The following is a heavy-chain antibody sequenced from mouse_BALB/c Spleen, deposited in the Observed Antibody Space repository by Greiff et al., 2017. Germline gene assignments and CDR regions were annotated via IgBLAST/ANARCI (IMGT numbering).Heavy chain of an antibody. CDR3: ARDPYYGSFAMDY. V-gene: IGHV5-17*02. D-gene: IGHD1-1*01. Sequence: EVKLMESGGGLVQPGGSRKLSCAASGFTFSSFGMHWVRQAPEKGLEWVAYISSGSSTIYYADTVKGRFTISRDNPKNTLFLQMTSLRSEDTAMYYCARDPYYGSFAMDYWGQGTSVTVSS. J-gene: IGHJ4*01. CDR1: GFTFSSFG. CDR2: ISSGSSTI.